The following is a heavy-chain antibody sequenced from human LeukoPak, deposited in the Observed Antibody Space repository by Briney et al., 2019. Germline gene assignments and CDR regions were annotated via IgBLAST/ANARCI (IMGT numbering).Heavy chain of an antibody. Sequence: SVKVSCKASGDIFNSYSISWVRQAPGQGLEWMGGIIPMFGSANYAQTFQDRVTITTDQSTSTAYMELSSLSSEDTAVYYCARDRSQRAYSYGPNGEWGQGTLVTVSS. D-gene: IGHD5-18*01. CDR3: ARDRSQRAYSYGPNGE. CDR1: GDIFNSYS. CDR2: IIPMFGSA. J-gene: IGHJ4*02. V-gene: IGHV1-69*05.